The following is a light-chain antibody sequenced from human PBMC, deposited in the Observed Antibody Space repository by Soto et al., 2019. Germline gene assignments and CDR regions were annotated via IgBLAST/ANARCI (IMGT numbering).Light chain of an antibody. CDR3: SSYAGSNTRYL. CDR2: EVS. CDR1: NSDVGSYNY. V-gene: IGLV2-8*01. J-gene: IGLJ1*01. Sequence: SALTQPPSASGSPGQSVTISCTGANSDVGSYNYVSWYQQHPGKAPKLMIYEVSKRPSGVPGRFSGSKSGNTASLTVSGLQAEDEADYYCSSYAGSNTRYLFGSGTKLTVL.